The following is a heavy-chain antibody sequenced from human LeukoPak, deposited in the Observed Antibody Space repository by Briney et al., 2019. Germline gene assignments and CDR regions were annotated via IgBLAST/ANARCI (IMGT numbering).Heavy chain of an antibody. CDR2: INHSGST. V-gene: IGHV4-39*07. D-gene: IGHD3-9*01. CDR1: GGSISSSSYY. CDR3: ARGRAHGYDILTGYDFGY. Sequence: SETLSLTCTVSGGSISSSSYYWGWIRQPPGKGLEWIGEINHSGSTNYNPSLKSRVTISVDTSKNQFSLKLSSVTAADTAVYYCARGRAHGYDILTGYDFGYWGQGTLVTVSS. J-gene: IGHJ4*02.